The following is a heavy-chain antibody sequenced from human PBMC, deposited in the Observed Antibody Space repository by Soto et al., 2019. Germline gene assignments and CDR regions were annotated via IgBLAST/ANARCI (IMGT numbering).Heavy chain of an antibody. J-gene: IGHJ5*02. V-gene: IGHV1-3*01. CDR1: GYTFTSYA. D-gene: IGHD6-19*01. CDR3: ARALGSGWYPNWFDP. Sequence: QVQLVQSGAEVKKPGASVKVSCKASGYTFTSYAMHWVRQAPGQRLEWMGWINAGNGNTKYSQKFQGRVTSTRDTSASTAYMELSSLRSEDTAVYYCARALGSGWYPNWFDPWGQGTLDTVSS. CDR2: INAGNGNT.